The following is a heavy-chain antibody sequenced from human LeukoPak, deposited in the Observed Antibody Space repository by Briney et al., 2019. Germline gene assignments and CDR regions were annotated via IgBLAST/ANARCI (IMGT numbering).Heavy chain of an antibody. CDR1: GYTFTGYY. J-gene: IGHJ4*02. CDR2: INPNSGGT. V-gene: IGHV1-2*02. D-gene: IGHD5-18*01. Sequence: ASVKVSCKASGYTFTGYYMRWVRQAPGQGLEWMGWINPNSGGTNYAQKFQGRVTMTRDTSISTAYMELSRLRSDDTAVYYCARDRGIQLWLLDYFDYWGQGTLVTVSS. CDR3: ARDRGIQLWLLDYFDY.